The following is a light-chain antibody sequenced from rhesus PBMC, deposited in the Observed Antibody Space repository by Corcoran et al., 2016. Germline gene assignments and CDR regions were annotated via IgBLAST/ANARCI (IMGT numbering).Light chain of an antibody. CDR3: QHYFSTPYS. V-gene: IGKV1-22*01. CDR2: EAS. CDR1: QGITND. J-gene: IGKJ2*01. Sequence: DIQMTQSPSSLSASVGDRVTITCRASQGITNDLAWYQQKPGETPKLLYKEASSLQSGIPSRFSGSGSGTDFTLTLSSLQSEDFATYYCQHYFSTPYSFGQGTKVEIK.